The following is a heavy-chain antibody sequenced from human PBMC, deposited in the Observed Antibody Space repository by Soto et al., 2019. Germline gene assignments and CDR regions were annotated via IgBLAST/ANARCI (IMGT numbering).Heavy chain of an antibody. CDR1: GSTFNSYA. V-gene: IGHV1-69*12. J-gene: IGHJ4*02. D-gene: IGHD3-22*01. CDR3: ASHYDSGGYYYRGLDY. CDR2: IIPIFGTA. Sequence: QVQLVQSGAEVKKPGSSVKVSCKASGSTFNSYAISWVRQAPGQGLEWMGGIIPIFGTADYAQKFQGRVTITAVESTSTAYMELSSLRSEDTAVYYCASHYDSGGYYYRGLDYWGQGTLVTVSS.